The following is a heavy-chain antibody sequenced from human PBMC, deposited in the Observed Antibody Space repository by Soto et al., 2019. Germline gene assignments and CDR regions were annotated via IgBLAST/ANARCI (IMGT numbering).Heavy chain of an antibody. V-gene: IGHV3-21*01. CDR2: LGRTTSYI. Sequence: EAQLVESGGGLVKPGGSLRLSCVGSGFPFSSYSLNWVRQAPGKRLEWVSFLGRTTSYIFYADSVKGRFTISRDNAKNSLYLQMNSLRVEDTAVYYCATSSRAEVDAFDIWGQGTMVTVSS. J-gene: IGHJ3*02. CDR1: GFPFSSYS. CDR3: ATSSRAEVDAFDI. D-gene: IGHD6-13*01.